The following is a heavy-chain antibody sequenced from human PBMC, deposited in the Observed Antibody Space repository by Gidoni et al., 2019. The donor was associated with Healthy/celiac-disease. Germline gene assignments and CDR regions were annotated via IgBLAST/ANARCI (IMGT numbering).Heavy chain of an antibody. CDR2: ISYDGSNK. V-gene: IGHV3-30-3*01. CDR1: GFTFSSYA. J-gene: IGHJ4*02. Sequence: QVQLVESGGGVVQPGRTLRPPCAASGFTFSSYAMHWVRQAPGKGLGCVSVISYDGSNKYYADSVKGRFTISRDNSKNTLYLQMNSLRAEDTAVYYCARGIRAVAGTLGYWGQGTLVTVSS. D-gene: IGHD6-19*01. CDR3: ARGIRAVAGTLGY.